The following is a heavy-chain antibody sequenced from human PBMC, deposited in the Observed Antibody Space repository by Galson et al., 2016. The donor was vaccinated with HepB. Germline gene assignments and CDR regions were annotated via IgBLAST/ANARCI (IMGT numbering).Heavy chain of an antibody. CDR1: GFTFTNYW. CDR3: GSVFEY. J-gene: IGHJ4*02. CDR2: INNDGSRT. D-gene: IGHD3-10*01. Sequence: SLRLSCAASGFTFTNYWIHWVRQAPGKGLVWVSGINNDGSRTFYADAVKGRFTISRDNAKNTLSLQMNSLRAEDAAVYYCGSVFEYWGQGTPVAVSS. V-gene: IGHV3-74*01.